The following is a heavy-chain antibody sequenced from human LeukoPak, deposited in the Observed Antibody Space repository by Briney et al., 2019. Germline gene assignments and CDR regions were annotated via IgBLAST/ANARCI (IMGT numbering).Heavy chain of an antibody. CDR3: ARVAYRGGYRLDY. J-gene: IGHJ4*02. V-gene: IGHV3-48*03. CDR2: ISSSGSTI. Sequence: GGSLRLSCAASGFTLSSYEMNWVRQAPGKGLEWVSYISSSGSTIYYADSVKGRFTISRDNAKNSLYLQMNSLRAEDTAVYYCARVAYRGGYRLDYWGQGTLVTVSS. CDR1: GFTLSSYE. D-gene: IGHD3-16*02.